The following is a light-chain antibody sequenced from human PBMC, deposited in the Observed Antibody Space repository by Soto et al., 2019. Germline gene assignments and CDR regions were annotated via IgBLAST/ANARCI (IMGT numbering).Light chain of an antibody. CDR1: SSDVGAYNF. CDR3: SSHAGTNNPFV. CDR2: DVS. V-gene: IGLV2-8*01. Sequence: QSALTQPPSASGSPGQSVTISCTGTSSDVGAYNFVSWYQQHPGKAPKLMIYDVSQRPSWVPDRFSASKSGNTASLTVAGLQAEDESDYYCSSHAGTNNPFVFGTGTKLTVL. J-gene: IGLJ1*01.